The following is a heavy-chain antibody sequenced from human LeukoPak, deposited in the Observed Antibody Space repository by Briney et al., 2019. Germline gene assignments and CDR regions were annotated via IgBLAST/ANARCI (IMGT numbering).Heavy chain of an antibody. Sequence: GGSLRLSCAASGFTVGNNYIMWVRQAPGKGLEWVSLIHRDGTIYHTDSVKGRFTISRDNSKNTVFFQMNSLRAEDTAVYYCARVDGGQSIWGQGTLVTVSS. CDR2: IHRDGTI. CDR3: ARVDGGQSI. J-gene: IGHJ4*02. CDR1: GFTVGNNY. D-gene: IGHD6-6*01. V-gene: IGHV3-53*01.